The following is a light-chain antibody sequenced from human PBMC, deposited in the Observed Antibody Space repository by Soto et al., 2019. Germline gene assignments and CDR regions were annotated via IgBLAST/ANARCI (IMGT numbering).Light chain of an antibody. V-gene: IGLV2-18*02. CDR3: SSHTISGPL. Sequence: QSALTQPPSVSGSPGQSVTISCTGTSSDVGSYNRVSWYQQSPGTAPKLIIYEVSNRPSGVPDRFSGSKSGNTASLTISGLQAEDEADYYCSSHTISGPLFGGGTKLTVL. CDR2: EVS. CDR1: SSDVGSYNR. J-gene: IGLJ2*01.